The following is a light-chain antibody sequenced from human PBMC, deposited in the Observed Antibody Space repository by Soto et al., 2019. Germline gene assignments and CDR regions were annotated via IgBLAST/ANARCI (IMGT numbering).Light chain of an antibody. CDR1: QGIVKY. Sequence: DIPMTQSPSAMSASVGDRVTITCRAGQGIVKYFAWFQQKPGKAPKRLIYEASSLQSGVPARFSGSGSGTEFTLTISSLQPEDSAVYYCLQHDSYPLTFGGGTKVEIK. CDR2: EAS. V-gene: IGKV1-17*03. CDR3: LQHDSYPLT. J-gene: IGKJ4*01.